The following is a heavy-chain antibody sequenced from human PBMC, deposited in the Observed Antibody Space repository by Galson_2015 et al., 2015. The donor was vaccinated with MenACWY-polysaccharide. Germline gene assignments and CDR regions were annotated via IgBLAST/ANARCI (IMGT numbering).Heavy chain of an antibody. CDR1: GSRFSNSG. J-gene: IGHJ3*02. V-gene: IGHV3-33*01. CDR2: IQYDGSKI. CDR3: AREGSRIVFHAFDT. Sequence: SLRLSCAASGSRFSNSGMHWVRQAPGKGLEWVAVIQYDGSKIAYADSVKGRFTISRDNSKNTVFLEMNTLGAEDMAVYYCAREGSRIVFHAFDTWGQGTMVTVSS. D-gene: IGHD2-15*01.